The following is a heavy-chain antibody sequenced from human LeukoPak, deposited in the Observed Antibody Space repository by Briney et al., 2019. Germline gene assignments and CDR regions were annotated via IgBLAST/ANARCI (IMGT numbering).Heavy chain of an antibody. CDR3: ARDRHKYNYDSGGYPPY. CDR1: GFTFNYYS. D-gene: IGHD3-22*01. J-gene: IGHJ4*02. V-gene: IGHV3-30*04. CDR2: ISYDGSNE. Sequence: GGSLRLSCAASGFTFNYYSMHWVRQAPGKGLEWVAGISYDGSNEYYADAMKGRFTISRDNSKNTLYLQMSSLRAEDTAVYYCARDRHKYNYDSGGYPPYWGQGTLVTVSS.